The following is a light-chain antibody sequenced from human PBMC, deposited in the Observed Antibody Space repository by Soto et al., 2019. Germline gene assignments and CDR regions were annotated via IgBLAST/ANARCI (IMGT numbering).Light chain of an antibody. CDR3: QQRSNWPPT. CDR1: QSVSSY. V-gene: IGKV3-11*01. CDR2: DAS. Sequence: EIVMTQSLATLSLSPGERAILSCRASQSVSSYLAWYQQKPGRAPRLLIYDASNRATGIPARFSGSGSGTDVTLTISSLEPEDFAVYYCQQRSNWPPTFGQGTRLEIK. J-gene: IGKJ5*01.